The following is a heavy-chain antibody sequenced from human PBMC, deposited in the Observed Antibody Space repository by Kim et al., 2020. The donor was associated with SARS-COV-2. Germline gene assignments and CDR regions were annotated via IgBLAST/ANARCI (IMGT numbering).Heavy chain of an antibody. J-gene: IGHJ4*02. Sequence: DAVKGRFTTPRDKSKNTLYLQRNSLRAEDTAIYYCAGYYYGSGSYYRSIDYWGQGTLVTVSS. D-gene: IGHD3-10*01. V-gene: IGHV3-23*01. CDR3: AGYYYGSGSYYRSIDY.